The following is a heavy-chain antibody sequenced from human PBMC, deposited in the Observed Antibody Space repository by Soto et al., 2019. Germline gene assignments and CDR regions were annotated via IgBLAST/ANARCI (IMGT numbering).Heavy chain of an antibody. J-gene: IGHJ5*02. CDR1: GGSISSGGYY. CDR3: ARGGGILPIYDFWSGNNWFDP. Sequence: QVQLQESGPGLVKPSQTLSLTCTVSGGSISSGGYYWSWIRQHPGKGLEWIGYIYYSGSTYYNPSLKSRVTISVDTSKNQFSLKLSSVTAADTAVYYCARGGGILPIYDFWSGNNWFDPWGQGTLVTVSS. CDR2: IYYSGST. V-gene: IGHV4-31*03. D-gene: IGHD3-3*01.